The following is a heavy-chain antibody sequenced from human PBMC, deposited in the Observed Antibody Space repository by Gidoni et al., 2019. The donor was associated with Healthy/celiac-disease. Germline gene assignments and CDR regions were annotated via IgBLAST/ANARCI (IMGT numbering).Heavy chain of an antibody. J-gene: IGHJ4*02. CDR2: ISSSSSYI. Sequence: EVQLVESGGGLVKPGGSLRLSCAASGFTFSSYSMNWVRQAPGKGLEWVSSISSSSSYIYYADSVKDRFTISRDNAKNSLYLQMNSLRAEDTAVYYCARDPRGYGYFDYWGQGTLVTVSS. CDR3: ARDPRGYGYFDY. CDR1: GFTFSSYS. V-gene: IGHV3-21*01. D-gene: IGHD5-18*01.